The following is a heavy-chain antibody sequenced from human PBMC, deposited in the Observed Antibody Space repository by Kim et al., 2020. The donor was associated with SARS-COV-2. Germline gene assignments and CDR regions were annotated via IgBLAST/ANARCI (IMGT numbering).Heavy chain of an antibody. D-gene: IGHD6-19*01. J-gene: IGHJ4*01. V-gene: IGHV3-11*01. CDR3: AKGTIAVAPHFDY. Sequence: YADSVKSRVTNTRENAKNSLYRQKNSLRAEDTAVYYCAKGTIAVAPHFDYWGHGTLVTVSS.